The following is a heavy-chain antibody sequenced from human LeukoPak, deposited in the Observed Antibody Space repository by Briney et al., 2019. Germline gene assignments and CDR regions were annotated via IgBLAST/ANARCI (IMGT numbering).Heavy chain of an antibody. CDR2: IYHSGTT. CDR3: ARNGDGSGSFYYFDY. CDR1: GGSISGSGYF. Sequence: SQTLSLTCTVSGGSISGSGYFWGWIRQHPGKGLEWMGYIYHSGTTYHNPSLKSRVTISVDTSKNQFSLKLSSVTAADTAVYYCARNGDGSGSFYYFDYWGRGTLVTVSS. V-gene: IGHV4-31*03. D-gene: IGHD3-10*01. J-gene: IGHJ4*02.